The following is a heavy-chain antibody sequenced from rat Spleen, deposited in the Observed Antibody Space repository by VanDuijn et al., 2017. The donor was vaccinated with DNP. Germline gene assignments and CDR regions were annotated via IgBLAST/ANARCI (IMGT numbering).Heavy chain of an antibody. CDR3: AKDQHWYAMDA. J-gene: IGHJ4*01. Sequence: EVQLVETGGGLVQPGRSLKLYCVVSGFTFSSYWMFWIRQAPGQGLEWVASINTDGSSTHYLDSVKGRFTISSDNAENTVYLQMNSLRSEDTATYYCAKDQHWYAMDAWGQGTSVTVSS. CDR2: INTDGSST. V-gene: IGHV5-58*01. CDR1: GFTFSSYW.